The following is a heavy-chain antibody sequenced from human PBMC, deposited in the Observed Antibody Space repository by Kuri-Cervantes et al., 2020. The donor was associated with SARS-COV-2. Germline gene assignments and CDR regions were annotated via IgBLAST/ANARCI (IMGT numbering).Heavy chain of an antibody. J-gene: IGHJ4*02. CDR3: ARGSSSHRPFDY. D-gene: IGHD6-6*01. Sequence: SETLSLTCTVSGCSISSGYYWGWIRQPPGKGLEWIGSIYYSGSTYYNPSLKSRVTISVDTSKNQFSLKLSSVTAADTAVYYCARGSSSHRPFDYWGQGTLVTVSS. V-gene: IGHV4-38-2*02. CDR1: GCSISSGYY. CDR2: IYYSGST.